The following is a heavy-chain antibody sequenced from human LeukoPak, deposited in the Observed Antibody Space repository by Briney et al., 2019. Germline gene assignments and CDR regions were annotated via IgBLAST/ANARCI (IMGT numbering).Heavy chain of an antibody. Sequence: ASVKVSCKASGYTFTSYGISWVRQAPGQGLEWMGWISGYNGNTNYAQKLQGRVTMTTDTSTSTGYMELRSLRSDDTAVYYCARDHIVLMVYALDPLDYWGQGTLVTVSS. CDR2: ISGYNGNT. CDR3: ARDHIVLMVYALDPLDY. D-gene: IGHD2-8*01. J-gene: IGHJ4*02. V-gene: IGHV1-18*01. CDR1: GYTFTSYG.